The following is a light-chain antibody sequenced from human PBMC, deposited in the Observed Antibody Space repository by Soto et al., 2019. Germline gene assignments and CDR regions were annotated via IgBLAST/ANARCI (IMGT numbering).Light chain of an antibody. J-gene: IGKJ5*01. V-gene: IGKV1-27*01. Sequence: DIQMTQSPSSLSASVGDRVTITCRASQGISNYLAWYQQKPGEAPNLLIYAASTLQSGVPSRFSGGGSGTDFTLTITSLQPEDVAIYYCQRYNTAVMAFGQGTRLDIK. CDR2: AAS. CDR3: QRYNTAVMA. CDR1: QGISNY.